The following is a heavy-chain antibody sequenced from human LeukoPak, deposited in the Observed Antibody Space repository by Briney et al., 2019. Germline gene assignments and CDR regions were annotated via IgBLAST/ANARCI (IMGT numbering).Heavy chain of an antibody. D-gene: IGHD3-10*01. Sequence: SETLSLTCTVSGGSISGYYWSWVRQPPGKGLEWIGYFYYSGSTNYNPSLKSRVTISVDTSKNQFSLKLNSVTAADTAVYYCARVGTYGSGSYLSWLDYWGQGTLVTVSS. CDR1: GGSISGYY. CDR2: FYYSGST. CDR3: ARVGTYGSGSYLSWLDY. V-gene: IGHV4-59*01. J-gene: IGHJ4*02.